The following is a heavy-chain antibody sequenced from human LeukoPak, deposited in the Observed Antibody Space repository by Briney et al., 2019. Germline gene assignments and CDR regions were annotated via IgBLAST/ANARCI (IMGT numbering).Heavy chain of an antibody. D-gene: IGHD3-22*01. J-gene: IGHJ4*02. Sequence: GGSLRLSCAASGFTFSSYAMSWVRQAPGKGLEWVSAISGSGGSTYYADSVKGRFTISRDNSKNTLYLQMNSLRAEDTAVYYCAKTPLGDYDSSGYYSTLYYFDYWGQGTLVTVSS. CDR1: GFTFSSYA. CDR3: AKTPLGDYDSSGYYSTLYYFDY. V-gene: IGHV3-23*01. CDR2: ISGSGGST.